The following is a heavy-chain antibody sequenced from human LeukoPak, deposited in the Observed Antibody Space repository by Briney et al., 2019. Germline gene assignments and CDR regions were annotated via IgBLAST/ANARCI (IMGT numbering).Heavy chain of an antibody. D-gene: IGHD3-10*01. CDR1: GYTFTGYY. CDR3: ARDLVLLYAGALDAFDI. CDR2: INPNSGGT. J-gene: IGHJ3*02. V-gene: IGHV1-2*02. Sequence: ASVKVSCKASGYTFTGYYMHWVRQAPGQGLEWMGWINPNSGGTNYAQKFQGRVTMTRDTSISTAYMELSSLRSDDTAVYYCARDLVLLYAGALDAFDIWGQGTMVTVSS.